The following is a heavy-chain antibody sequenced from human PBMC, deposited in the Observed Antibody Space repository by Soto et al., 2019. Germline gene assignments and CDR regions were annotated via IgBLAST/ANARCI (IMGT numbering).Heavy chain of an antibody. Sequence: QITLKESGPTVVKPTQTLTLTCSLSGFSLNTGGVGVGWIRQPPGKALEWLAVIYWDDDKSWNPSRGDRLTINRDASGDQVVLTVTNMDPVDTGTYYCARRRGGFGGGWTTPYFDYWGQGTLVTVSS. D-gene: IGHD6-19*01. CDR1: GFSLNTGGVG. CDR2: IYWDDDK. V-gene: IGHV2-5*02. CDR3: ARRRGGFGGGWTTPYFDY. J-gene: IGHJ4*02.